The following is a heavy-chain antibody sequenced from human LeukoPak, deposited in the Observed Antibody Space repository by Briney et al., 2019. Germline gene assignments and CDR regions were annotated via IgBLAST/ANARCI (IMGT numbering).Heavy chain of an antibody. V-gene: IGHV4-59*01. J-gene: IGHJ5*02. D-gene: IGHD6-19*01. Sequence: SETLSLTCTVSGGSISSYYWSWIRQPPGKGLEWIGYIYYTGSINYNPSLNSRVTISVDTSKSQFSLKLRSVTAADTAVYYCARDSATVAGLGHWFDPWGQGTLVTVSS. CDR3: ARDSATVAGLGHWFDP. CDR2: IYYTGSI. CDR1: GGSISSYY.